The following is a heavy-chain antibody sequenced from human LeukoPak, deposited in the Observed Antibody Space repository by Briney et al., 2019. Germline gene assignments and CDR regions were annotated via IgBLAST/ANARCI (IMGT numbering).Heavy chain of an antibody. Sequence: SETLSLTCAVYGGSFSGYYWSWIRQPPGKGLEWIGEINHSGSTNYNPSLKSRVTISVDTSKNQFSLKLSSVTAADTAVYYCARNSSWTGWFDPWGQGTLVTVSS. D-gene: IGHD6-13*01. CDR2: INHSGST. CDR3: ARNSSWTGWFDP. J-gene: IGHJ5*02. V-gene: IGHV4-34*01. CDR1: GGSFSGYY.